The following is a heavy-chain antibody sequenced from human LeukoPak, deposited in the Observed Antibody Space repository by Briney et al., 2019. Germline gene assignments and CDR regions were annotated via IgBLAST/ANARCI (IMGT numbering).Heavy chain of an antibody. CDR2: IAPSAGNT. CDR1: GYSFSNSH. Sequence: ASVKVSFKASGYSFSNSHIHWVRQAPGQGLEWVGAIAPSAGNTEYAQKFQGRVTMTTDTSTSTAYMDLRSLRSDDTAVYYCARDLGDYGGSLDYWGQGTLVTVSS. D-gene: IGHD4-17*01. V-gene: IGHV1-46*01. J-gene: IGHJ4*02. CDR3: ARDLGDYGGSLDY.